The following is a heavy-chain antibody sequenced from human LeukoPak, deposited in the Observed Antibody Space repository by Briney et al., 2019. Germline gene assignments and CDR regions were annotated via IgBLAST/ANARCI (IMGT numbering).Heavy chain of an antibody. CDR3: ARDGDGYYCGMDV. V-gene: IGHV3-66*01. CDR1: GFTVSTNY. J-gene: IGHJ6*02. CDR2: IYGGGNT. D-gene: IGHD7-27*01. Sequence: PVGSLRLSCAASGFTVSTNYMSWVRQAPGKGLEWVSVIYGGGNTYYADSVKGRFTISRDNSKNTLYLQMNSLRAEDTAVYYCARDGDGYYCGMDVWGQGTTVTVSS.